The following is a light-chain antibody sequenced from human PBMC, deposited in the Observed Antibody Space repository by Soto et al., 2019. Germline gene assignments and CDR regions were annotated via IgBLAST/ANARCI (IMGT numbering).Light chain of an antibody. CDR1: SSNIGSNT. CDR2: NNS. V-gene: IGLV1-44*01. CDR3: AAWDDSLNAWV. J-gene: IGLJ3*02. Sequence: QSALTQPPSASGTPGQRVTISCSGSSSNIGSNTVNWYQQLPGTAPKLLIYNNSQRPSGVPDRFSGSRSDTSASLAISGLQSEDEADYYCAAWDDSLNAWVFGGGTQLTVL.